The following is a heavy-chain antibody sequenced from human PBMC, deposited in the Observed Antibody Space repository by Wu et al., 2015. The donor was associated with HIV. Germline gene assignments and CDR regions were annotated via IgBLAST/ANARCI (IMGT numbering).Heavy chain of an antibody. J-gene: IGHJ4*02. V-gene: IGHV1-8*01. CDR2: MNPNSGNT. D-gene: IGHD3-9*01. CDR3: ARGRSYDILTGYYMAVNNDY. CDR1: GYTFTSYD. Sequence: QVQLVQSGAEVKKPGASVKVSCKASGYTFTSYDINWVRQATGQGLEWMGWMNPNSGNTGYAQKFQGRVTMTRNTSISTAYMELSSLRSEDTAVYYCARGRSYDILTGYYMAVNNDYWGQGTLVTVSS.